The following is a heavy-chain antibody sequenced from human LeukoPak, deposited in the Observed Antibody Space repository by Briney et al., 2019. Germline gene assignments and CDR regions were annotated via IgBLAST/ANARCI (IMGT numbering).Heavy chain of an antibody. CDR1: GYTFLTYG. CDR2: MNPNSGNT. D-gene: IGHD1-26*01. Sequence: GASVKVSCKASGYTFLTYGISWVRQAPGQGLEWMGWMNPNSGNTGYAQKFQGRVTMTRNTSISTAYMELSSLRSEDTAVYYCARGPVSGSYYDYFDYWGQGTLVTVSS. V-gene: IGHV1-8*02. J-gene: IGHJ4*02. CDR3: ARGPVSGSYYDYFDY.